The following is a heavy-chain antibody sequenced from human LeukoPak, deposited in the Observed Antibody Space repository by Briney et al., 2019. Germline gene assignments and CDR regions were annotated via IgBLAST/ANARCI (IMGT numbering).Heavy chain of an antibody. V-gene: IGHV3-23*01. D-gene: IGHD5-24*01. J-gene: IGHJ4*02. Sequence: GGSLRLSCAASGFTFSSYAMSWVRQAPGQGLEWVSATSASGGNTYYADSVKGRFTISRDNSKNTLYLQMNSLRAEDTAVYYCAKRDGSNEDFDFWGQGTLVTVSS. CDR3: AKRDGSNEDFDF. CDR1: GFTFSSYA. CDR2: TSASGGNT.